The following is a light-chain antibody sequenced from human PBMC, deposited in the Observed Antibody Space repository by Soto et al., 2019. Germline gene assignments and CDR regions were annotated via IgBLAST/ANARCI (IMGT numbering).Light chain of an antibody. J-gene: IGKJ5*01. CDR2: RIF. CDR3: QQRSNWPIT. V-gene: IGKV3-11*01. Sequence: EIVMTQSPGTLSVFPGESVTLSCRASQSVNGFLDWFQHKPGQAPRLVLKRIFIRAIGVPARFSASGSGTDFTLTISSLEPEDFAVYYCQQRSNWPITFGQGTRLEI. CDR1: QSVNGF.